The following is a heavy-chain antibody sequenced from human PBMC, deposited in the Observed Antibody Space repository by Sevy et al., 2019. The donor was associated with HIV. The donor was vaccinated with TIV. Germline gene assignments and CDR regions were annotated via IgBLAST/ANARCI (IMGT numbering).Heavy chain of an antibody. CDR2: IRGSGGST. J-gene: IGHJ5*02. CDR1: GFTFSSYA. V-gene: IGHV3-23*01. Sequence: GGYLRLSCAASGFTFSSYAMSWVRQAPGKGLEWVSAIRGSGGSTYYADSVKGRFTISRDNSKNTLYLQMNSLRAEDTAVYYCAKDLEPKSPAGTGYWFDPWGQGTLVTVSS. CDR3: AKDLEPKSPAGTGYWFDP. D-gene: IGHD6-19*01.